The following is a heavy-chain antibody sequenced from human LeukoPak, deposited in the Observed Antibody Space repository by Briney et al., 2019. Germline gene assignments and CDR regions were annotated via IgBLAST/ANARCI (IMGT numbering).Heavy chain of an antibody. J-gene: IGHJ2*01. CDR3: ARDYDFWNNYSHWYLDL. CDR1: GFALSNYL. D-gene: IGHD3-3*01. V-gene: IGHV3-74*01. CDR2: INTDGRFT. Sequence: GGSLRLSCAASGFALSNYLMHWVRQVPGKGLVWVSRINTDGRFTTYADSMQGRFTISRDNANNTLYLDMTSLRVEDTAVYYCARDYDFWNNYSHWYLDLWGRGTLVTVSS.